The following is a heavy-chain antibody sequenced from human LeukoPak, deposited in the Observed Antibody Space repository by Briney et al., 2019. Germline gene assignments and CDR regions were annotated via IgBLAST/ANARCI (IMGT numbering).Heavy chain of an antibody. CDR3: ARGGSYWDI. CDR1: GGSIRTTSYY. CDR2: IYFTGST. J-gene: IGHJ4*02. Sequence: SETLPLTCSVSGGSIRTTSYYWGWIRQPPGRGLEWIGTIYFTGSTYHNPFLKSRVTMSVDLSKNEFSLNLSSVTAADTAVYYCARGGSYWDIWGQGSLVTVSS. D-gene: IGHD3-10*01. V-gene: IGHV4-39*07.